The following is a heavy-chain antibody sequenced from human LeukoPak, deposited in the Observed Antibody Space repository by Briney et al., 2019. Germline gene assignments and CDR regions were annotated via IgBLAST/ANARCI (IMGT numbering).Heavy chain of an antibody. D-gene: IGHD6-19*01. J-gene: IGHJ4*02. V-gene: IGHV4-34*01. CDR1: GGSFSGYY. CDR3: ARANRIAIAVAPEGGFDY. CDR2: INHSGST. Sequence: SETLSLTCAVYGGSFSGYYWSWIRQPPGKGLEWIGEINHSGSTNYNPSLKSRVTISVDTSKSQFSLKLSSVTAADTAVYYCARANRIAIAVAPEGGFDYWGQGTLVTVSS.